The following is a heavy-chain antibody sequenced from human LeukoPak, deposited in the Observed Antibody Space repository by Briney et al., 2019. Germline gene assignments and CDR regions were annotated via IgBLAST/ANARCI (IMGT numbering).Heavy chain of an antibody. J-gene: IGHJ4*02. Sequence: SETLSLTCTVSGGSISSSSYYWGWSRQPPGKGLEWIGSIYYSGSTYYNPSLKSRVTISVDTSKNQFSLKLSSVTAADTAVYYCARASRTAHYYGSGSYKYHVDYWGQGTLVTVYS. D-gene: IGHD3-10*01. V-gene: IGHV4-39*07. CDR1: GGSISSSSYY. CDR2: IYYSGST. CDR3: ARASRTAHYYGSGSYKYHVDY.